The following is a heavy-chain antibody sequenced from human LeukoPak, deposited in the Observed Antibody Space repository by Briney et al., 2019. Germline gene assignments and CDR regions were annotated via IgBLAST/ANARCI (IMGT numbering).Heavy chain of an antibody. CDR3: AKDLVGASRGYYFDY. CDR2: ISGGGGST. D-gene: IGHD1-26*01. J-gene: IGHJ4*02. V-gene: IGHV3-23*01. Sequence: GGSLRLSCAASGFTFSSYAMSWVRQAPGKGLEWVSAISGGGGSTYYADSVKGRFTISRDNSKNTLYLQMNSLRAEDTAVYYCAKDLVGASRGYYFDYWGQGTLVTVSS. CDR1: GFTFSSYA.